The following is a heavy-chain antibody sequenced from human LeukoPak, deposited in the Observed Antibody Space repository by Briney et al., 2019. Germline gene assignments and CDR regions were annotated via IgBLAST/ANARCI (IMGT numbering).Heavy chain of an antibody. CDR3: TRDRSRAEDD. V-gene: IGHV3-7*01. D-gene: IGHD1-14*01. CDR2: INQGGSDK. CDR1: GFTFSGHW. Sequence: GGSLRLSCAASGFTFSGHWLSRVRQAPGQGLEWVANINQGGSDKYYVDSVKGRFTISRDNANNLLYLQMNSLRGEDTAVYYCTRDRSRAEDDWGQGTLVTVSS. J-gene: IGHJ4*02.